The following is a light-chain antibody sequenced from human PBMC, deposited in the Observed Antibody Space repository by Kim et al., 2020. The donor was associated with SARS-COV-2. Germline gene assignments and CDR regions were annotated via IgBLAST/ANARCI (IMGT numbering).Light chain of an antibody. CDR1: SGHSSYS. V-gene: IGLV4-69*01. CDR2: LNSDGSH. Sequence: QPVLTQSPSASASLGASVKLTCTLSSGHSSYSIAWHQQQPEKGPRYLMKLNSDGSHSKGDGNPDRFSGSSSGAERYLTISSLQSEDEADYYCQTWGTDIVVFGGGTQLTVL. CDR3: QTWGTDIVV. J-gene: IGLJ2*01.